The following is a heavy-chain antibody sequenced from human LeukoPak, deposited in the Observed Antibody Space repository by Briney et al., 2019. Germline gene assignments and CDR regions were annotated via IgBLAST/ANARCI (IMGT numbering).Heavy chain of an antibody. J-gene: IGHJ5*02. D-gene: IGHD3-3*01. V-gene: IGHV1-2*02. CDR2: INPNSGGT. Sequence: ASVKVSRKASGYTFTGYYMHWVRQAPGQGLEWMGWINPNSGGTNYAQKFQGRVTMTRDTSISTAYMELSRLRSDDTAVYYCARYDGDFGSGRYNWFDPWGQGTLVTVSS. CDR3: ARYDGDFGSGRYNWFDP. CDR1: GYTFTGYY.